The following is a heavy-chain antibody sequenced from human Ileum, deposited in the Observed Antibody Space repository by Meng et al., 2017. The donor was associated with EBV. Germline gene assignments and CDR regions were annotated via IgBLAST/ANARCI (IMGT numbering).Heavy chain of an antibody. CDR1: XGSISSSNW. Sequence: QVQLQQSGPGLVKPSXXXXXTXXVXXGSISSSNWWSWVRQAPGKGLEWIGEIHHTESTNYNPSLKSRVTISVDKSKNQFSLKPSSVTAADTAVYYCARESYSDSSGYYSLDYWGQGSLVTVSS. V-gene: IGHV4-4*02. D-gene: IGHD3-22*01. CDR2: IHHTEST. J-gene: IGHJ4*02. CDR3: ARESYSDSSGYYSLDY.